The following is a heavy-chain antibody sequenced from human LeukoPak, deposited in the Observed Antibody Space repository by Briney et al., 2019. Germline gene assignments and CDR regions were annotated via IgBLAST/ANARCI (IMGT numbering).Heavy chain of an antibody. CDR3: ARGLRIRLWYDY. J-gene: IGHJ4*02. CDR2: IYYSGST. Sequence: SQTLSLTCTVSGGSISSGDYYWSWIRQPPGKGLEWIGYIYYSGSTYYNPSLKSRVTISVDTSKNQFSLKLSSVTAADTAVYYCARGLRIRLWYDYWGQGTLVTVSS. D-gene: IGHD5-18*01. CDR1: GGSISSGDYY. V-gene: IGHV4-30-4*01.